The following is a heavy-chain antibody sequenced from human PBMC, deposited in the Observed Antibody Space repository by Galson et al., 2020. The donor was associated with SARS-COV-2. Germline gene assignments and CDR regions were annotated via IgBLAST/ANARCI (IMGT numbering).Heavy chain of an antibody. V-gene: IGHV6-1*01. D-gene: IGHD1-26*01. J-gene: IGHJ4*02. CDR3: ARGLAGGNYYDPFDY. Sequence: SQTLSLTCAISGDSVSSNSVAWNWIRQSPSRGLEWLGRTYYRSKWYYDYAVSVKSRITINPDTSKNQISLQLNSVTPEDTAVYYCARGLAGGNYYDPFDYWGQGSLVTVSS. CDR1: GDSVSSNSVA. CDR2: TYYRSKWYY.